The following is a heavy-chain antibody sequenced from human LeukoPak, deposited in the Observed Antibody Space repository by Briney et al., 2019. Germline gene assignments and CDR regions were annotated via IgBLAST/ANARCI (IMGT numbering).Heavy chain of an antibody. CDR2: IYYSGST. CDR1: GGSISSYY. J-gene: IGHJ6*03. CDR3: ARTTEGGYTYGYFYYYYMDV. Sequence: SETLSLTCTVSGGSISSYYWSWIRQPPGKGLEWIGYIYYSGSTNYNPSLKSRVTISVDTSENQFSLKLTSATAADTAVYYCARTTEGGYTYGYFYYYYMDVWGKGTTVTISS. D-gene: IGHD5-18*01. V-gene: IGHV4-59*01.